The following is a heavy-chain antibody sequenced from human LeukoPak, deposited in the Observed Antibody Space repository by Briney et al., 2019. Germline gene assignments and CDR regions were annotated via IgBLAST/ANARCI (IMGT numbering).Heavy chain of an antibody. CDR2: IYHSGST. J-gene: IGHJ5*02. V-gene: IGHV4-4*02. D-gene: IGHD1-26*01. CDR1: GGSISSSNW. CDR3: ARERSGTSRFDP. Sequence: SETLSLTCAVSGGSISSSNWWSWVRQPPEKGLEWIGEIYHSGSTNYNPSLRSRVTISVDKSKNQFSLKLSSVTAADTAVYYCARERSGTSRFDPWGQGTLATVSS.